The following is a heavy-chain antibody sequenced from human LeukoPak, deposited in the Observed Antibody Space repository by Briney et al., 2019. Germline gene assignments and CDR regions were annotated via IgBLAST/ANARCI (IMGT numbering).Heavy chain of an antibody. CDR1: GFTFSSYG. Sequence: PGGSLRLSCAASGFTFSSYGMSWVRQAPGKGLEWVSAISGSGGSTYYADSVKGRSTISRDNSKNTLYLQMNSLRAEDTAVYYCAKDCRYFDWLPGVWGQGTLVTVSS. V-gene: IGHV3-23*01. CDR3: AKDCRYFDWLPGV. CDR2: ISGSGGST. D-gene: IGHD3-9*01. J-gene: IGHJ4*02.